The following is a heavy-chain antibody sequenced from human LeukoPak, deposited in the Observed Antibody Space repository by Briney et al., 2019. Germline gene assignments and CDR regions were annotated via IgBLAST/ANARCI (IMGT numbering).Heavy chain of an antibody. CDR1: GYTFTSYC. Sequence: AASVTVSCKASGYTFTSYCMHWVRQAPGQGLEWMGIINPSGGSTSYAQKFQGRVTMTRDTSTSTVYMELSSLRSEDTAVYYCARGLYYGGNSAAPSPDYWGQGTLVTVSS. J-gene: IGHJ4*02. CDR2: INPSGGST. D-gene: IGHD4-17*01. CDR3: ARGLYYGGNSAAPSPDY. V-gene: IGHV1-46*01.